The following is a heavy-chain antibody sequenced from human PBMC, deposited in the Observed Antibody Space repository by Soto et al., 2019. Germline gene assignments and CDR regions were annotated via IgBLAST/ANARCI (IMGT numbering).Heavy chain of an antibody. Sequence: QVQLVESGGGVVQPGRSLRLSCAASGFTFSSYGMHWVRQAPGTGLEWVAVISYDGSNKYYADSVKGRFTISRDNSKNTLYLQRNSLRAADTAVYYCAKDQGGYSSSGYSPFDYWGQGTLVTVSS. V-gene: IGHV3-30*18. D-gene: IGHD6-13*01. CDR3: AKDQGGYSSSGYSPFDY. J-gene: IGHJ4*02. CDR1: GFTFSSYG. CDR2: ISYDGSNK.